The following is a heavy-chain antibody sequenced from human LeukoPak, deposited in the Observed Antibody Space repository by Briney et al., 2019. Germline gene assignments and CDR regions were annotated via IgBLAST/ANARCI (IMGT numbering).Heavy chain of an antibody. CDR1: GYTFTSYG. CDR2: ISAYNGNT. J-gene: IGHJ4*02. CDR3: ARDSVGYYDILTGYYYPSRFDY. Sequence: GASVNVSCKASGYTFTSYGISWVRQAPGQGLEWMGWISAYNGNTNYAQELQGRVTMTTDTSTSTAYMELRSLRSDDTAVYYCARDSVGYYDILTGYYYPSRFDYWGQGTLVTVSS. D-gene: IGHD3-9*01. V-gene: IGHV1-18*04.